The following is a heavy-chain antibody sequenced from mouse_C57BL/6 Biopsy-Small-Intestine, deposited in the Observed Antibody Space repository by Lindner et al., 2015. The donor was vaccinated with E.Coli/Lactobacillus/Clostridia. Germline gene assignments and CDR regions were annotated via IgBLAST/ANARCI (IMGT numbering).Heavy chain of an antibody. D-gene: IGHD2-13*01. Sequence: SVKVSCKASGYTFLTYDIHWVRQATGQGLEWMGWMNPNSGNTGYAQKFRGRVTMIRDTSITTAYMDLSSLRSDDTAIYYCARVPASPVIFADKDALDVWGQGTLVTVSS. V-gene: IGHV1S55*01. J-gene: IGHJ3*02. CDR1: GYTFLTYD. CDR2: MNPNSGNT. CDR3: ARVPASPVIFADKDALDV.